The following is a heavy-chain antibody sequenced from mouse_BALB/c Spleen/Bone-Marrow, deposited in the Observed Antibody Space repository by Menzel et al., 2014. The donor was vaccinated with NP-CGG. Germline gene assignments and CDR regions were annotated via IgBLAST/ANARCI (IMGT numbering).Heavy chain of an antibody. CDR2: INPNNGGT. CDR3: ARRIPYGYAMDY. Sequence: EVQLQQSGPELVKPGASVKISCKPSGYTFTEYTMHWVKQSHGKSLEWIGTINPNNGGTSYNQKFKGKATLTVDKSSSTAYMELRSLTSEGSAVYYCARRIPYGYAMDYWDQGTSVTVSS. D-gene: IGHD2-2*01. CDR1: GYTFTEYT. V-gene: IGHV1-22*01. J-gene: IGHJ4*01.